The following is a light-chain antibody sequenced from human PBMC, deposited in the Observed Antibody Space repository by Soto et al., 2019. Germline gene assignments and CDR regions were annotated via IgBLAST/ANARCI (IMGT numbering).Light chain of an antibody. J-gene: IGLJ2*01. Sequence: QSALTQPASVSGSPGQSITISCTGSSSDVGGYNYVSWYQQHPGKAPKLMIYDVSNRPSGVSNRFSGSKSGNTASLTISGLQAEDDADYYCNSYTSTSTLVVFGGGTTLTVL. V-gene: IGLV2-14*01. CDR3: NSYTSTSTLVV. CDR2: DVS. CDR1: SSDVGGYNY.